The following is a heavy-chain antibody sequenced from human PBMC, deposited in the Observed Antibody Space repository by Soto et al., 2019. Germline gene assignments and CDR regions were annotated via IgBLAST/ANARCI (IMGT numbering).Heavy chain of an antibody. CDR3: ARVGERMTTVTTWFYYYYGMDV. Sequence: ASETLSLTCAVSGYSISSGYYWGWIRQPPGKGLEWIGSIYHSGSTYYNPSLKSRVTISVDTSKNQFSLKLSSVTAADTAVYYCARVGERMTTVTTWFYYYYGMDVWGQGTTVTVSS. D-gene: IGHD4-4*01. CDR2: IYHSGST. CDR1: GYSISSGYY. J-gene: IGHJ6*02. V-gene: IGHV4-38-2*01.